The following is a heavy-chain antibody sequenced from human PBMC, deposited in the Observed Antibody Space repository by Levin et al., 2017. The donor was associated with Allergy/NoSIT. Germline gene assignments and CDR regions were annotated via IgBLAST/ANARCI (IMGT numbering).Heavy chain of an antibody. D-gene: IGHD6-6*01. CDR2: ISYSGST. V-gene: IGHV4-31*03. CDR1: GDSVSSTFYY. CDR3: ARDQGRWLDS. J-gene: IGHJ5*01. Sequence: SSETLSLTCSVSGDSVSSTFYYWTWIRQHPGKVLEWIGYISYSGSTYYNPSLKSRLSISLDTAKNQFSLKLTSVTAADTAVYYCARDQGRWLDSWGPGTLVTVSS.